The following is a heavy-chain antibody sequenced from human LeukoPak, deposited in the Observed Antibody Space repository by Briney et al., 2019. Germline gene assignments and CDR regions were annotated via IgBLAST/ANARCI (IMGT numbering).Heavy chain of an antibody. CDR3: ARAPPGSGGSSNWFDP. V-gene: IGHV1-8*02. J-gene: IGHJ5*02. D-gene: IGHD2-15*01. CDR1: GYTFTGYY. CDR2: MNPNSGNT. Sequence: ASVKVSCKTSGYTFTGYYIQWVRQAPGQGLEWMGWMNPNSGNTGYAQKFQGRVTMTRNTSISTAYMELSSLRSEDTAVYYCARAPPGSGGSSNWFDPWGQGTLVTVSS.